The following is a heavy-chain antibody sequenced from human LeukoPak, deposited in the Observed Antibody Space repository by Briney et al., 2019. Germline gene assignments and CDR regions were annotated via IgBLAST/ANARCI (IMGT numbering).Heavy chain of an antibody. CDR2: IYSGGST. CDR1: GFTVSSNY. J-gene: IGHJ6*02. D-gene: IGHD3-22*01. V-gene: IGHV3-53*01. Sequence: GGSLRLSCAASGFTVSSNYMSWVRQAPGKGLEWVSVIYSGGSTYYADSVKGRFTISRDNAKNSLYLQMNSLRAEDTAVYYCARENSYYDSNWYGMDAWGQGTTVTVSS. CDR3: ARENSYYDSNWYGMDA.